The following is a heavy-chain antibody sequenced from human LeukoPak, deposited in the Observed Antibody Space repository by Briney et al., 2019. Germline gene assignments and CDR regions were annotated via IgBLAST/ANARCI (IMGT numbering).Heavy chain of an antibody. CDR2: IYHSGST. Sequence: PSETLSLTCTVSGYSISSGYYWGWIRQPPGKGLEWIGSIYHSGSTYYNPSLKSRVTISVDTSKNQFSLKLSSVTAADTAVYYCAMTYYYDSSGYGWASFDYWGQGTLVTVSS. V-gene: IGHV4-38-2*02. CDR3: AMTYYYDSSGYGWASFDY. D-gene: IGHD3-22*01. CDR1: GYSISSGYY. J-gene: IGHJ4*02.